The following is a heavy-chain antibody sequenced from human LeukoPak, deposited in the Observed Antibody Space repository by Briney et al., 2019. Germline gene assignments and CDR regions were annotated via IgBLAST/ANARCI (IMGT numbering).Heavy chain of an antibody. CDR3: ARHFGVAIAYFDY. CDR1: GGSISSYY. Sequence: PSETLSLTCTVSGGSISSYYWSWIRQPAGKGLEWIGSIYYSGSTYYNPSLKSRVTISVDTSKNQFSLKLSSVTAADTAVYYCARHFGVAIAYFDYWGQGTLVTVSS. D-gene: IGHD3-3*01. J-gene: IGHJ4*02. CDR2: IYYSGST. V-gene: IGHV4-59*05.